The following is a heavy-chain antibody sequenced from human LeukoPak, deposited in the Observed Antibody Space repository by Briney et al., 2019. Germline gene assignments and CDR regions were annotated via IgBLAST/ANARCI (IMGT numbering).Heavy chain of an antibody. CDR3: ARVRSYYGSGSYFGSLYYMDV. V-gene: IGHV1-69*01. CDR1: GGTFSSYA. J-gene: IGHJ6*03. D-gene: IGHD3-10*01. CDR2: IIPIFGTA. Sequence: SVKVSCKASGGTFSSYAISWVRQAPGQGLEWMGGIIPIFGTANYAQKFQGGVTITADESTSTAYMELSSLRSEDTAVYYCARVRSYYGSGSYFGSLYYMDVWGKGTTVTVSS.